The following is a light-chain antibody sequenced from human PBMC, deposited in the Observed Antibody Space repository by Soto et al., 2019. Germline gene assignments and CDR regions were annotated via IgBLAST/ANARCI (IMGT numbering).Light chain of an antibody. CDR1: HSVSSSY. J-gene: IGKJ3*01. CDR3: QQYGSSPLFT. CDR2: GAS. Sequence: ESVLTQSPGTRSLSPGERATLSCRASHSVSSSYLACYQQKPGQAPRLLIYGASRRATGIPDRFSGSGSGTDFTLTSSRLEPEDFAVDYCQQYGSSPLFTFGPGTKVDIK. V-gene: IGKV3-20*01.